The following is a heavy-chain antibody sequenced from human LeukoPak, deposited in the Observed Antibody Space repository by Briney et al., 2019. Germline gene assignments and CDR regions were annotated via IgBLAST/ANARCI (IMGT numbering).Heavy chain of an antibody. Sequence: SETLSLTCTVSGGSISSYYWSWIRQPPGKGLEWIGYIYYSGSTKYNPSLKSRVTISVDTSKNQFSLKLSSVTAADTAVYYCARYDSSGYYDWFDPWGQGTLVTVSS. CDR1: GGSISSYY. CDR2: IYYSGST. D-gene: IGHD3-22*01. J-gene: IGHJ5*02. CDR3: ARYDSSGYYDWFDP. V-gene: IGHV4-59*08.